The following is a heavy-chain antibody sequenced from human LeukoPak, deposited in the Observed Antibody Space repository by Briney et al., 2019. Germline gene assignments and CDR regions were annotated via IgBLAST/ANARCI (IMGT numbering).Heavy chain of an antibody. J-gene: IGHJ4*02. CDR3: ARGGGNCLDY. D-gene: IGHD3-16*01. Sequence: PGGSLRLSCAASGFTFNNYPMHWVRQAPGKGLEWVAVISYDGSKKYYADSVKGRFTISRNNSKNTLYLQMNSLRAEDTAVYYCARGGGNCLDYWGQGTLVTVSS. V-gene: IGHV3-30-3*01. CDR1: GFTFNNYP. CDR2: ISYDGSKK.